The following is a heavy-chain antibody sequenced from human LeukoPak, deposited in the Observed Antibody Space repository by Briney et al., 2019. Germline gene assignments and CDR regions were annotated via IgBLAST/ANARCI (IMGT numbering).Heavy chain of an antibody. CDR1: GFTFSSYS. D-gene: IGHD3-3*01. CDR3: ARASHITISLDAFDI. CDR2: ISSSSSYI. V-gene: IGHV3-21*01. Sequence: GGSLRLSCAASGFTFSSYSMNWVRQAPGKGLEWVSSISSSSSYIYYADSVKGRFTISRDNAKNSLYPQMNSLRAEDTAVYYCARASHITISLDAFDIWGQGTMVTVSS. J-gene: IGHJ3*02.